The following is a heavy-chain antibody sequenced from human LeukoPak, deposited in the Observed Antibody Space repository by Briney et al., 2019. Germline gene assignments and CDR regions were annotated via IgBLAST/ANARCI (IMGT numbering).Heavy chain of an antibody. D-gene: IGHD2-2*01. V-gene: IGHV3-66*01. CDR1: RFTVSSNY. Sequence: GGSLRLSCAASRFTVSSNYMSWVRQAPGKGLEWVSVIYSGGSTYYADSVKGRFTISRDNSKNTLYLQMNSLRAEDTAVYYCAREAPAAMLDYWGQGTLVTVSS. CDR3: AREAPAAMLDY. CDR2: IYSGGST. J-gene: IGHJ4*02.